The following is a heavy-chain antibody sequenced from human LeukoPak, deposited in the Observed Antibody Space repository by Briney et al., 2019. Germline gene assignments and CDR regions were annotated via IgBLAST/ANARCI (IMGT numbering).Heavy chain of an antibody. CDR2: IYYTGGT. V-gene: IGHV4-59*01. Sequence: PSETLSLTCTVSGGSISNYYWGWIRQPPGKGLEWIGNIYYTGGTKYNPSLRSRVTTSVDTSKNQFSLKLSSVTAADTAIYYCARDGRAGSLFAYWGQGTLVTVSS. J-gene: IGHJ4*02. CDR1: GGSISNYY. D-gene: IGHD6-19*01. CDR3: ARDGRAGSLFAY.